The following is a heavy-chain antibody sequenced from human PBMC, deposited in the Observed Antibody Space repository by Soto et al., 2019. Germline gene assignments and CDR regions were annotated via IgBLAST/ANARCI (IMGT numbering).Heavy chain of an antibody. Sequence: GGSLRLSCAASGFTFSSYSMNWVRQAPGKGLEWVSYISSSSSTIYYADSVKGRFTISRDNAKNSLYLQMNSLRAEDTAVYYYARVSGYCSGGSCYSGYMDVWGKGTTVTVSS. D-gene: IGHD2-15*01. CDR2: ISSSSSTI. CDR3: ARVSGYCSGGSCYSGYMDV. CDR1: GFTFSSYS. J-gene: IGHJ6*03. V-gene: IGHV3-48*01.